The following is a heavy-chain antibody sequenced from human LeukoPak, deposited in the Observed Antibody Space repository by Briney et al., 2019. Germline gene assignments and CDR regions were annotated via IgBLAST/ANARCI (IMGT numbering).Heavy chain of an antibody. J-gene: IGHJ5*02. V-gene: IGHV4-38-2*02. CDR2: IYYSGST. Sequence: PSETLSLTCTVSGYSISSGYHWGWIRQPPGKGLEWIGSIYYSGSTYYNPSLKSRVTISVDTSKNQFSLKLASLTAADTAVYYCARRPIVGSTGFYFDPWGPGTLVTVSS. D-gene: IGHD1-26*01. CDR1: GYSISSGYH. CDR3: ARRPIVGSTGFYFDP.